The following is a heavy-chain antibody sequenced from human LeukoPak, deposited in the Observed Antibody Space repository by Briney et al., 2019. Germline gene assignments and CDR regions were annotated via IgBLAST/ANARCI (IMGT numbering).Heavy chain of an antibody. CDR2: IKQDGSEK. Sequence: GGSLRLSCVASGFTFSSYWMSWVRQAPGKGLEWVANIKQDGSEKYYVDSVKGRFTISRDNAKNSLYLQMNSLRAEDTAVYYCARDLTPGYCSGGSCYDLAFDIWGQGTMVTVSS. V-gene: IGHV3-7*01. CDR1: GFTFSSYW. CDR3: ARDLTPGYCSGGSCYDLAFDI. D-gene: IGHD2-15*01. J-gene: IGHJ3*02.